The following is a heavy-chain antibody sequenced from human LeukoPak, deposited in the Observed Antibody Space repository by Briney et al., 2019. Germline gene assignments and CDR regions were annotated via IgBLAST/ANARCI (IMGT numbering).Heavy chain of an antibody. J-gene: IGHJ6*02. CDR2: IYYSGST. V-gene: IGHV4-59*01. CDR1: GGSISSYY. CDR3: ARLRPYCSSTSCYYYYGMDV. Sequence: SETLSLTCTVSGGSISSYYWSWIRQPPGKGLEWIGYIYYSGSTNYNPSLKSRVTISVDTSKNQFSLKLSSVTAADTAAYYCARLRPYCSSTSCYYYYGMDVWGQGTTVTVSS. D-gene: IGHD2-2*01.